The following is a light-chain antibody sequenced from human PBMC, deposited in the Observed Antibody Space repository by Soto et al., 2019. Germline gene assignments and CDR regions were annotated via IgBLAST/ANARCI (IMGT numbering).Light chain of an antibody. CDR1: QSISSW. CDR2: KAS. V-gene: IGKV1-5*03. Sequence: DIQMTQSPSTLSASVGDRVTITCRASQSISSWLAWYQQKPGKAPKLLIYKASSLESGVPSRFSGSGSGTDFTLTISSLHPEDFATYYCQQSYSSTWTFGQGTKVDIK. CDR3: QQSYSSTWT. J-gene: IGKJ1*01.